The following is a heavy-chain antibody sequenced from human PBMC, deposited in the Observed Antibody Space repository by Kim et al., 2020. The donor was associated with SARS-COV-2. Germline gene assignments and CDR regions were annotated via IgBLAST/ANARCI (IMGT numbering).Heavy chain of an antibody. D-gene: IGHD3-9*01. CDR1: GFTFSSYE. CDR2: ISSSGSTI. Sequence: GGSLRLSCAASGFTFSSYEMNWVRQAPGKGLEWVSYISSSGSTIYYADSVKGRFTISRDNAKNSLYLQMNSLRAEDTAVYYCARSSLRYFDWSPPSVLDPWGQGTLVTVSS. CDR3: ARSSLRYFDWSPPSVLDP. J-gene: IGHJ5*02. V-gene: IGHV3-48*03.